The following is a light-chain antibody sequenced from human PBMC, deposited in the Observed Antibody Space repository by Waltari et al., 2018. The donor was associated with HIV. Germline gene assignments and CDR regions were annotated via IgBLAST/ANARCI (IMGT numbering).Light chain of an antibody. Sequence: SYVLTQPPSVSVAPGKTARITCGGNNIGTKSLHWYQQKPGQAPVLVIYYDSDRPSGIPERVSGSNSGNSATLTIIRVEAGDEADYYCQVWDPSGDHLIFGGGTKLTVL. CDR3: QVWDPSGDHLI. CDR2: YDS. CDR1: NIGTKS. V-gene: IGLV3-21*04. J-gene: IGLJ2*01.